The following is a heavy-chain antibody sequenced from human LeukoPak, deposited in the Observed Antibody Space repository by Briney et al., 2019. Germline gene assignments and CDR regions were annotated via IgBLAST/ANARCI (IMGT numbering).Heavy chain of an antibody. J-gene: IGHJ4*02. CDR1: GGSVSSGSYY. CDR2: IYYSGST. D-gene: IGHD1-26*01. V-gene: IGHV4-61*01. Sequence: PSETLSLTCTVSGGSVSSGSYYWSWIRQPPGKGLEWIGYIYYSGSTNYNPSLKSRVTISVDTSKNQFSLKLSSVTAADTAVYYYATTPGSDYYFDYWGQGTLVTVSS. CDR3: ATTPGSDYYFDY.